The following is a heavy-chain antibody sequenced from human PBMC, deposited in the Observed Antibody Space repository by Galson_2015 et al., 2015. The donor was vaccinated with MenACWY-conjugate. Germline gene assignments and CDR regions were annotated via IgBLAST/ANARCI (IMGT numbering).Heavy chain of an antibody. CDR1: GYSLSTYW. CDR3: ARHPPGGRGMDV. J-gene: IGHJ6*02. CDR2: INPGDSNT. Sequence: QSGAEVKKPGESLKISCKGTGYSLSTYWIGWVRQMPGKGLEWMGLINPGDSNTRYSPSFQGQVTISADKSISTAYLQWSSPKASDTAMYYCARHPPGGRGMDVWGQGTTVTVSS. V-gene: IGHV5-51*01. D-gene: IGHD1-26*01.